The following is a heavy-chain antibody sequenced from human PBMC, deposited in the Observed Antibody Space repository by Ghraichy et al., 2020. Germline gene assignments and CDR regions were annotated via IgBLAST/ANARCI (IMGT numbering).Heavy chain of an antibody. CDR3: AKGREMATIPDY. Sequence: GGSLRLSCAASGFTFSSYGMHWVRQAPGKGLEWVAVIWYDGRTIYYADSVKGRFTISRDNSNNMMFLQMNSLRAEDTAVYHCAKGREMATIPDYWGQGTLVTVSS. J-gene: IGHJ4*02. CDR1: GFTFSSYG. D-gene: IGHD5-24*01. CDR2: IWYDGRTI. V-gene: IGHV3-33*06.